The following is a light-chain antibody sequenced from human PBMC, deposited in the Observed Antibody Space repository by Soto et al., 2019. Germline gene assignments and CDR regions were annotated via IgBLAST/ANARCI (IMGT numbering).Light chain of an antibody. CDR1: QSIGFF. CDR2: AAS. V-gene: IGKV1-39*01. CDR3: QQSYGNLG. Sequence: DIQMTQSPSSLSASVGDRVTITCRASQSIGFFLNWYHQKPGKAPKLLIYAASSLQSGVPSRFSGSGSGTDFTLTITSLQPEDFGTYYCQQSYGNLGFAPGTKVDIK. J-gene: IGKJ3*01.